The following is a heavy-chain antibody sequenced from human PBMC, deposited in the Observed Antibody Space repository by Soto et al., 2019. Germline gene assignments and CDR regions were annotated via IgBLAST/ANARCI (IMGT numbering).Heavy chain of an antibody. Sequence: QVQLVESGGGMVQPGRSLRLSCAASGFTFSSYAMHWVRQAPGKGLEWVAVISYDGSNKYYADSVKGRFTISRDNSKNTLYLQMNSLRAEDTAVYYCARAGCGGDCYYFDYWGQGTLVTVSS. CDR3: ARAGCGGDCYYFDY. V-gene: IGHV3-30-3*01. CDR2: ISYDGSNK. D-gene: IGHD2-21*02. J-gene: IGHJ4*02. CDR1: GFTFSSYA.